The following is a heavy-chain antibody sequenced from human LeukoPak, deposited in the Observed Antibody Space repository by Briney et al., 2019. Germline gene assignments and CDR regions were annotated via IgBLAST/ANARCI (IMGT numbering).Heavy chain of an antibody. CDR2: IYNSGST. Sequence: SSETLSLTCTVSGGSISSSSYYWGWIRQPPGKGLEWIGSIYNSGSTYYNPSLKSRVTISVDTSKNQFSLRLSSVTTADTAVYYCARSTVTLLNWFDPWGQGTLVTVSS. J-gene: IGHJ5*02. CDR1: GGSISSSSYY. V-gene: IGHV4-39*01. CDR3: ARSTVTLLNWFDP. D-gene: IGHD4-17*01.